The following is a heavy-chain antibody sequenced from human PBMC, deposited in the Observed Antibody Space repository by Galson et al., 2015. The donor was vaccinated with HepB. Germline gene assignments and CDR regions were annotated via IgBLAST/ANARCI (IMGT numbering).Heavy chain of an antibody. V-gene: IGHV3-15*01. CDR1: GFSFDKGW. D-gene: IGHD3-16*01. CDR3: PTGLLGANH. Sequence: SLRLSCAASGFSFDKGWMNWVRQAPGKGLEWVGRVKAITDGGTSDYAAPVKGRFSISRDDSKNTVSLQMNSLRDEDTAVYYCPTGLLGANHWGQGALVTVSS. J-gene: IGHJ4*02. CDR2: VKAITDGGTS.